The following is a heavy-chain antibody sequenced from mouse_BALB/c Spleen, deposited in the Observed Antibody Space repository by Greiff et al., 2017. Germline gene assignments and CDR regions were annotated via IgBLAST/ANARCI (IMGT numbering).Heavy chain of an antibody. V-gene: IGHV5-12-1*01. D-gene: IGHD1-1*01. Sequence: EVQRVESGGGLVKPGGSLKLSCAASGFAFSSYDMSWVRQTPEKRLEWVAYISSGGGSTYYPDTVKGRFTISRDNAKNTLYLQMSSLKSEDTAMYYCARVLLRYYAMDYWGQGTSVTVSS. CDR1: GFAFSSYD. J-gene: IGHJ4*01. CDR3: ARVLLRYYAMDY. CDR2: ISSGGGST.